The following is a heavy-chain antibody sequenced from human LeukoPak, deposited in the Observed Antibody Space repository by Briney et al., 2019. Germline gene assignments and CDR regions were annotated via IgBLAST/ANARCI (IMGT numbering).Heavy chain of an antibody. D-gene: IGHD3-10*01. CDR2: INPNSGGT. V-gene: IGHV1-2*02. CDR1: GGTFSSYA. Sequence: ASVKVSCKASGGTFSSYAISWVRQAPGQGLEWMGWINPNSGGTNYAQKFQGRVTMTRDTSISTAYMELSRLRSDDTAVYYCAGSYSYYYMDVWGKGTTVTISS. CDR3: AGSYSYYYMDV. J-gene: IGHJ6*03.